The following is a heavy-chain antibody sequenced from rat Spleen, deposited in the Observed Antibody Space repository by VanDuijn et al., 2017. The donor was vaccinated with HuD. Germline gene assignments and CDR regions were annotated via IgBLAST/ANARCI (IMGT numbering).Heavy chain of an antibody. V-gene: IGHV2S12*01. J-gene: IGHJ3*01. D-gene: IGHD1-4*01. CDR1: GFSLTSNG. CDR2: ISTGGNT. Sequence: QVHLKESGPGLVQSSQTLSLTCTVSGFSLTSNGVSWVRQPPGEGLEWIAAISTGGNTYYNSALSSRLSISRDTSKSQVFLKVDSLQTEATATYFCTRKSLPGFNSHWFLSWGQGTLVTVSS. CDR3: TRKSLPGFNSHWFLS.